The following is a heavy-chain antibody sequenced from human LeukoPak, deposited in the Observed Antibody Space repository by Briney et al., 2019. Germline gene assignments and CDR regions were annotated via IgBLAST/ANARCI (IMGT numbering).Heavy chain of an antibody. CDR1: GGTFSSYA. CDR2: IIPIFGTA. D-gene: IGHD3-22*01. CDR3: ASAPYYYDSSGYSLGGMDV. V-gene: IGHV1-69*13. Sequence: SVKVSCKASGGTFSSYAISWVRQAPGQGLEWMGGIIPIFGTANYAQKFQGRVTITADESTSTAYMELSSLRSEDTAVYYCASAPYYYDSSGYSLGGMDVWGQGTTVTVSS. J-gene: IGHJ6*02.